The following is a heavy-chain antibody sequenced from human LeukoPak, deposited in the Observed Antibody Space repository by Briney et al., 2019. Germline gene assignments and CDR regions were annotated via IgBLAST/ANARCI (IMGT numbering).Heavy chain of an antibody. D-gene: IGHD4-17*01. Sequence: SETLSLTCTVSGGSISSGGYYWSWIRQHPGKGLEWIGYIYYSGSTYYNPSLKSRVTISVDTSKNQFSLKLSSVTAADTAVYYCARQHDGAELDYWGQGTLVTVSS. CDR3: ARQHDGAELDY. CDR1: GGSISSGGYY. V-gene: IGHV4-31*03. CDR2: IYYSGST. J-gene: IGHJ4*02.